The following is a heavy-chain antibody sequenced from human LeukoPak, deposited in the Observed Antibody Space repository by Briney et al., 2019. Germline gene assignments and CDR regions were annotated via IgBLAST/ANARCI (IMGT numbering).Heavy chain of an antibody. J-gene: IGHJ4*02. V-gene: IGHV3-48*03. CDR2: ISSSGSTM. Sequence: GGSLRLSXAASGFTFSSYEMNWVRQAPGKGLEWVSYISSSGSTMYYADSVKGRFTISRDNAKNSLYLQMNSLRAEDTAVYYCARGYYYDSTGYNPFDYWGQGTLVTVSS. CDR1: GFTFSSYE. CDR3: ARGYYYDSTGYNPFDY. D-gene: IGHD3-22*01.